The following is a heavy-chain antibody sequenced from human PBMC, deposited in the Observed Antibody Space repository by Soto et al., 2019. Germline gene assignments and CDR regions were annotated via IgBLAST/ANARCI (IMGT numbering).Heavy chain of an antibody. D-gene: IGHD3-3*01. CDR2: IIPIFGTA. V-gene: IGHV1-69*06. Sequence: QVQLVQSGAEVKKPGSSVKVSCKASGGTFSSYAISWVRQAPGQGLEWMGGIIPIFGTANYAQKFQGRVTITADKSTSTDYMELSSLRSEDTAVYYCARATVLRFLEHPPDYWGQGTLVTVSS. CDR1: GGTFSSYA. CDR3: ARATVLRFLEHPPDY. J-gene: IGHJ4*02.